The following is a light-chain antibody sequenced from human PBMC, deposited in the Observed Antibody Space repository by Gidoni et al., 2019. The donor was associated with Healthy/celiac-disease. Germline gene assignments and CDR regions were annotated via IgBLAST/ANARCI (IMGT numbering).Light chain of an antibody. CDR2: AAS. CDR1: QSISSS. CDR3: QQSYSTPIT. Sequence: DIQMTQSPSSLSASVGDRVTITCQASQSISSSLNWYQQKPGKAPKLLIYAASSLQSGVPSRFSGSGSGTDFTLTINSLQPEDFATYYCQQSYSTPITFGQGTRLEIK. J-gene: IGKJ5*01. V-gene: IGKV1-39*01.